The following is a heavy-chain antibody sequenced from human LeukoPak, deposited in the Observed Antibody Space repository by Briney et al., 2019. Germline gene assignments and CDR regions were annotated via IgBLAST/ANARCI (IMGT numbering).Heavy chain of an antibody. Sequence: GGSLRLSCAASGFTFSSYWLTWVRQAPGKGLEWVANIKQDGSEKNYVDSVKGRFTISRDNAKNSLYLQMNSLRAEDTAVYYCARVELGGAMVRGVIITSAFDIWGQGTMVTVSS. V-gene: IGHV3-7*01. CDR2: IKQDGSEK. D-gene: IGHD3-10*01. CDR3: ARVELGGAMVRGVIITSAFDI. CDR1: GFTFSSYW. J-gene: IGHJ3*02.